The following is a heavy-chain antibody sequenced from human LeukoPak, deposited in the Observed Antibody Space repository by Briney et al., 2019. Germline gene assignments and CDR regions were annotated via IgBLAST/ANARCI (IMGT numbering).Heavy chain of an antibody. CDR2: IHCGGTT. Sequence: GGSLRLSCAASGFTVSSYYMSWVRQAPGKGLEWVSVIHCGGTTYYPASVKGRFTISRDNSKNSLYLQMNSLRGEDTAVYYCARGMYTNSWYYFDYWGQGALVTVSS. V-gene: IGHV3-66*02. CDR1: GFTVSSYY. J-gene: IGHJ4*02. D-gene: IGHD6-13*01. CDR3: ARGMYTNSWYYFDY.